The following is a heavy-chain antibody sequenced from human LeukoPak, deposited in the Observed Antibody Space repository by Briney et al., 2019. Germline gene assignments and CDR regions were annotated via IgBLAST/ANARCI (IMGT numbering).Heavy chain of an antibody. J-gene: IGHJ4*02. CDR2: ISNSGDRT. CDR1: GFTFSSYD. D-gene: IGHD6-19*01. Sequence: GGSLRLSCAASGFTFSSYDMTWVRQAPGKGLEWVSAISNSGDRTYYADSVKGRFTISRDNSKNTLSLQMNSLRAEDTAVYYCAKDAPRSSGWFFLDYWGQGTLVTVSS. CDR3: AKDAPRSSGWFFLDY. V-gene: IGHV3-23*01.